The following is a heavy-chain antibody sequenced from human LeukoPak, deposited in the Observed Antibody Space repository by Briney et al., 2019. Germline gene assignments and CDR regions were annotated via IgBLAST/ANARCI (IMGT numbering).Heavy chain of an antibody. D-gene: IGHD5-18*01. J-gene: IGHJ4*02. CDR3: AREEYSYGLGY. CDR1: GLNFNDAW. Sequence: GGSLRLSCAASGLNFNDAWISWVRQAPGKGLEWISYISSSGSFIYYADSVKGRFTISRDNAKNSLYLQMNSLRAEDTAVYFCAREEYSYGLGYWGQGTLVTVSS. V-gene: IGHV3-11*01. CDR2: ISSSGSFI.